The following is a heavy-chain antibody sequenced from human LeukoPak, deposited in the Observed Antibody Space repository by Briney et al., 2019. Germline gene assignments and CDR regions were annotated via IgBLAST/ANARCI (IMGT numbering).Heavy chain of an antibody. CDR3: AKDLSMVRGVPPYFDY. J-gene: IGHJ4*02. CDR2: ISGSGGSA. Sequence: PGGSLRLSCAASGFTFSSYAMSRVRQAPGKGLEWVSAISGSGGSAYYADSVKGRFTISRDNSKNTLYLQMNSLRAQDTAVYYCAKDLSMVRGVPPYFDYWGQGTLVTVSS. D-gene: IGHD3-10*01. V-gene: IGHV3-23*01. CDR1: GFTFSSYA.